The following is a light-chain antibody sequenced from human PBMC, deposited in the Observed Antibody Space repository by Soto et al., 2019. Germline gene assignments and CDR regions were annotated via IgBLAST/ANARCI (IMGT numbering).Light chain of an antibody. Sequence: QSVLTQPASWSGAPGQSITISCTGTSSDVGGYNYVSWYQQHPGKAPKLLIYDVSNRPSGVSNRFSGSKSGNTASLTISGLQAEDEPDNYWSSYRSNSLPQNVFLTRSKVTVL. CDR1: SSDVGGYNY. CDR3: SSYRSNSLPQNV. J-gene: IGLJ1*01. V-gene: IGLV2-14*03. CDR2: DVS.